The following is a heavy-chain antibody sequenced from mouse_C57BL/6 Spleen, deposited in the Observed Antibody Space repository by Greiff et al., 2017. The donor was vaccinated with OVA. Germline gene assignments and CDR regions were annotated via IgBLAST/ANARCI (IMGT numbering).Heavy chain of an antibody. Sequence: EVKVVESGGGLVKPGGSLKLSCAASGFTFSSYAMSWVRQTPEKRLEWVATISDGGSYTYYPDNVKGRFTISRDNAKNNLYLQMSHLKSEDTAMYYCARDDGGPFDYWGQGTTLTVSS. V-gene: IGHV5-4*01. CDR1: GFTFSSYA. D-gene: IGHD2-3*01. CDR2: ISDGGSYT. J-gene: IGHJ2*01. CDR3: ARDDGGPFDY.